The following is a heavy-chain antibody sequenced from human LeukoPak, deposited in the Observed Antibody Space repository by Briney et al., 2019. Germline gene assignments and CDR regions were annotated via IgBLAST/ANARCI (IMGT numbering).Heavy chain of an antibody. CDR1: GYSISSGYY. Sequence: SETLSLACTVSGYSISSGYYWGWIRQPPGKGLEWIGRIYHSGSTYYNPSLKSRVTISVDTPKNQFSLKLSSVTAADTAVYYCARVRSGLDYYYYMDVWGKGTTVTVSS. CDR3: ARVRSGLDYYYYMDV. D-gene: IGHD1-26*01. J-gene: IGHJ6*03. CDR2: IYHSGST. V-gene: IGHV4-38-2*02.